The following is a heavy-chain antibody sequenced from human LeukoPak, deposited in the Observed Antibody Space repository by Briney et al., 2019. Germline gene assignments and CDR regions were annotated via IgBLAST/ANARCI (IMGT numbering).Heavy chain of an antibody. V-gene: IGHV3-64D*06. CDR3: VNQISGWVY. CDR2: ITRNGDRK. Sequence: GGSLRLSCSAFGFTFSGLAMHWVRQAPGKGLEYVSGITRNGDRKFYADSVKGRFTISRDNSKNTLYLQMSSLNPEDTAVYYCVNQISGWVYWGQGTLVTVSS. CDR1: GFTFSGLA. J-gene: IGHJ4*02. D-gene: IGHD6-19*01.